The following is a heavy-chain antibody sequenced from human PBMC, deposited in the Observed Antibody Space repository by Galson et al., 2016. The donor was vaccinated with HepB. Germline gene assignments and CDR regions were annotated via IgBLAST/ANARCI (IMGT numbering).Heavy chain of an antibody. CDR1: GGSISSSSYY. CDR2: IFHSGRV. V-gene: IGHV4-39*07. D-gene: IGHD5-12*01. J-gene: IGHJ4*02. Sequence: ETLSLTCTVSGGSISSSSYYWGWIRQPPGQGLEWIGQIFHSGRVNYTPSLASRVTISVDTSNNHFSLRLTSVTAADTALYYCARQYRGGPSDFWGQGTLVTVSS. CDR3: ARQYRGGPSDF.